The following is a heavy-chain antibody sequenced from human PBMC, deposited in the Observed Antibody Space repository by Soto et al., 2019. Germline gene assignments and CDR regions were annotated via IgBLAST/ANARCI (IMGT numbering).Heavy chain of an antibody. J-gene: IGHJ4*02. CDR2: INPNSGGT. CDR1: GYTFTGYY. V-gene: IGHV1-2*04. Sequence: QVQLVQSGAEVKKPGASVKVSCKASGYTFTGYYMHWVRQAPGQGLEWMGWINPNSGGTNYAQKFQGWVTMTRDTSISTAYIELSRLRSDDTAVYYCARGPNYCSSTSCYSFDYWGQGTLVTVSS. D-gene: IGHD2-2*01. CDR3: ARGPNYCSSTSCYSFDY.